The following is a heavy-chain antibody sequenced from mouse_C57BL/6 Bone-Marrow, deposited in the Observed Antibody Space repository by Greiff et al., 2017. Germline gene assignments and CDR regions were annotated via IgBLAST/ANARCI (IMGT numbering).Heavy chain of an antibody. CDR2: IHPNSGST. D-gene: IGHD2-3*01. CDR3: ARVGPGWLLPHYFDY. J-gene: IGHJ2*01. CDR1: GYTFTSYW. Sequence: VQLQQPGAELVKPGASVKLSCKASGYTFTSYWMHWVKQRPGQGLEWIGMIHPNSGSTNYNEKFKSKATLTVDKSSSTAYMQLSSLTSEDSAVYYCARVGPGWLLPHYFDYWGQGTTLTVSS. V-gene: IGHV1-64*01.